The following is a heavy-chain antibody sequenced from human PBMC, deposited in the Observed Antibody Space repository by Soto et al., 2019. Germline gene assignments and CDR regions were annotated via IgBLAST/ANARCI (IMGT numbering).Heavy chain of an antibody. D-gene: IGHD3-3*01. J-gene: IGHJ6*02. CDR2: ISAYNGNT. CDR3: ARGPSITIFGVVIIPYDMDG. CDR1: GYTFTSYG. V-gene: IGHV1-18*01. Sequence: ASVKVSCKASGYTFTSYGISWVRQAPGQGLEWMGWISAYNGNTNYAQKLQGRVTMTTDTSTSTAYMELRSLRSDDTAVYYSARGPSITIFGVVIIPYDMDGWGQGTTVTVSS.